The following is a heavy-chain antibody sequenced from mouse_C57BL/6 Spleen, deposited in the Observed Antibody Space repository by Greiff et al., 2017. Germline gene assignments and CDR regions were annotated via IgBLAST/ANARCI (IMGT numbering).Heavy chain of an antibody. D-gene: IGHD1-1*01. V-gene: IGHV1-80*01. Sequence: VQLQQSGAELVKPGASVKISCKASGYAFSSYWMNWVKQRPGKGLEWIGQIYPGDGDTNYNGKFKGKATLTADKSSSTAYKQLSSLTSEDSAVYFCSGEDPSSYGSSLWFAYWGQGTLLTVSA. J-gene: IGHJ3*01. CDR2: IYPGDGDT. CDR3: SGEDPSSYGSSLWFAY. CDR1: GYAFSSYW.